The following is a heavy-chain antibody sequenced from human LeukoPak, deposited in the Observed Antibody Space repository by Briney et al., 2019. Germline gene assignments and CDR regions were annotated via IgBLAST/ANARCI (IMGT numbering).Heavy chain of an antibody. CDR1: GGSFSGYY. V-gene: IGHV4-34*01. D-gene: IGHD6-19*01. CDR3: ARDSRYSSGWYRNDAFDI. CDR2: INHSGST. J-gene: IGHJ3*02. Sequence: PSETLSLTCAVYGGSFSGYYWSWIRQPPGKGLGWIGEINHSGSTNYNPSLKSRVTISVDTSKNQFSLKLSSVTAADTAVYYCARDSRYSSGWYRNDAFDIWGQGTMVTVSS.